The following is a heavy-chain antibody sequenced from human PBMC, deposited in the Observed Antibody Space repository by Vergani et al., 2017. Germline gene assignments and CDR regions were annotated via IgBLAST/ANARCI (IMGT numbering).Heavy chain of an antibody. J-gene: IGHJ5*02. CDR2: MYHSGST. Sequence: VRLQESGPGLVKPSETLSLTCSVSGGSMSGYYWSWIRQPPGKELEWIGYMYHSGSTNYNPSLETRVTISGDTSKNQFSLNLNSVTAADTAVYYCGRVADFYGLGSRLLDLWGQGILVTVSS. CDR3: GRVADFYGLGSRLLDL. V-gene: IGHV4-59*01. CDR1: GGSMSGYY. D-gene: IGHD3-10*01.